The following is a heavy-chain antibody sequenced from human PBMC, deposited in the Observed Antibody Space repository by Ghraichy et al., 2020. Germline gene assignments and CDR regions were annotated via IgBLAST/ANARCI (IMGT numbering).Heavy chain of an antibody. CDR2: IYYSGST. CDR3: VRAGGSSSLSKFDY. D-gene: IGHD6-13*01. J-gene: IGHJ4*02. V-gene: IGHV4-59*01. CDR1: GGSISSYY. Sequence: SQTLSLTCNVSGGSISSYYWSWIRQPPGEGLEWIGYIYYSGSTNYNPSLKSRVTISVDTSKNHFSLKLTSVTAADTAVYYCVRAGGSSSLSKFDYWGQGTLVTVSS.